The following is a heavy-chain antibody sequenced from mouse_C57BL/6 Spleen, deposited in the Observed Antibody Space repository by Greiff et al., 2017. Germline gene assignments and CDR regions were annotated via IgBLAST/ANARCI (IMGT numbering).Heavy chain of an antibody. CDR1: GYTFTDYY. Sequence: EVQLQQSGPVLVKPGASVKMSCKASGYTFTDYYMNWVKQSHGKSLEWIGVINPYNGGTSYKQKFKGKATLTVDKSSSTAYMELNSLTSEDSAVYYCARGGYYGSSSYAMDYWGQGTSVTVSS. CDR3: ARGGYYGSSSYAMDY. J-gene: IGHJ4*01. D-gene: IGHD1-1*01. CDR2: INPYNGGT. V-gene: IGHV1-19*01.